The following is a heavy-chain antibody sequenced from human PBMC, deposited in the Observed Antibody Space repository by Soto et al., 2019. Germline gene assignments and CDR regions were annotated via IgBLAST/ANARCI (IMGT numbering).Heavy chain of an antibody. CDR3: SIGSDPSYFDY. CDR2: INVYNGKT. J-gene: IGHJ4*02. CDR1: GYTFTNYG. Sequence: QVQLVQSGGEVAKPGASVKVSCKASGYTFTNYGINWVRQAPGLGLEWMGWINVYNGKTTYAQKFQATVTMTTDTSTNSVYMELRSLRSDDTAVYYCSIGSDPSYFDYWGQGTLVIVSS. V-gene: IGHV1-18*01.